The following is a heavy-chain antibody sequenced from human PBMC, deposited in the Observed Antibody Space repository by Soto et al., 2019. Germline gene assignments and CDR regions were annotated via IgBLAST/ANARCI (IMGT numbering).Heavy chain of an antibody. CDR1: GYSFTSYW. CDR3: ARTYYDILTGYYTFDY. Sequence: PGESLKISCKGSGYSFTSYWIGWVRQMPGKGLEWMGIIYPGDSDTRYSPSFQGQVTISADKSISTAYLQWSSLKASDTAMYYCARTYYDILTGYYTFDYWGQGTLVTVSS. V-gene: IGHV5-51*01. CDR2: IYPGDSDT. D-gene: IGHD3-9*01. J-gene: IGHJ4*02.